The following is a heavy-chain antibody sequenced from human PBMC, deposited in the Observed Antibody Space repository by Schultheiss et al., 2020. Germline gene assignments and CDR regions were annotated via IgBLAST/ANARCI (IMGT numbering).Heavy chain of an antibody. CDR3: ARGGYSGYDFHY. J-gene: IGHJ4*02. Sequence: ASVKVSCKASGYTFTGYYMHWVRQAPGQGLEWMGWMKSNSSEIGYVEKFQGRVTMTRSTSISTAYMELSSLRSEDTAVYYCARGGYSGYDFHYWGQGTLVTVSS. CDR1: GYTFTGYY. V-gene: IGHV1-8*02. CDR2: MKSNSSEI. D-gene: IGHD5-12*01.